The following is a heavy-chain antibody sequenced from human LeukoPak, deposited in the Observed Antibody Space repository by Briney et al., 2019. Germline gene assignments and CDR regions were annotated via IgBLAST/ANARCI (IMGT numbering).Heavy chain of an antibody. CDR2: ISSSGSTI. CDR3: ARGKAYYYDSSATICDY. Sequence: QPGGSLRLSCAASGFTFSSYEMNWVRQAPGKGLEWVSYISSSGSTIYYADSVKGRFTISRDNAKNSLYLQMISLRAEDTAVYYCARGKAYYYDSSATICDYWGQGTLVTVSS. J-gene: IGHJ4*02. CDR1: GFTFSSYE. D-gene: IGHD3-22*01. V-gene: IGHV3-48*03.